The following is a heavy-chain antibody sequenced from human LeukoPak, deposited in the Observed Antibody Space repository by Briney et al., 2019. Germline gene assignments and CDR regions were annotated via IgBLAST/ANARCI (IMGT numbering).Heavy chain of an antibody. Sequence: PGRSLGLSCAASGFTFSRYGMHWVRQAPGKGLEWVAIISYDGSNKYYADSVKGRFTISRDNSKTTLYLQMNSLKAEDTAVYYCAKDDGDYGFDFWGQGTLVTVSS. J-gene: IGHJ4*02. CDR1: GFTFSRYG. CDR3: AKDDGDYGFDF. V-gene: IGHV3-30*18. CDR2: ISYDGSNK. D-gene: IGHD4-17*01.